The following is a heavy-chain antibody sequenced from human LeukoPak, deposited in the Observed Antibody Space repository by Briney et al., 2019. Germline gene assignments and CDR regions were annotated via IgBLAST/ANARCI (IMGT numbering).Heavy chain of an antibody. CDR3: ASMCTNGVCFPVPHWFDP. V-gene: IGHV4-59*12. CDR1: GDSMSDYF. CDR2: AADSGST. Sequence: AETLSLTCTVSGDSMSDYFWTWIRQPPGKGLEWIGYAADSGSTNYNPSLKSRVTISVDSSTNHFSLRLTSVTAADTAVYYCASMCTNGVCFPVPHWFDPWGQGTLVTVSS. J-gene: IGHJ5*02. D-gene: IGHD2-8*01.